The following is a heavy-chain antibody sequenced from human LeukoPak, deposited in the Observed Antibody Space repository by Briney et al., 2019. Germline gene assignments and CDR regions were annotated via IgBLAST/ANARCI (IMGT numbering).Heavy chain of an antibody. V-gene: IGHV4-39*01. CDR2: ICYGGSP. CDR3: ATWRTAKTGFDY. Sequence: TSETLSLTCTVSGGSISNNNYYWAWIRQPPGKGLECIGSICYGGSPYYNPSLKSRVTISVDTSKNQFSLRLSSVTAADTAVYYCATWRTAKTGFDYWGQGTLVTVSS. CDR1: GGSISNNNYY. D-gene: IGHD1-1*01. J-gene: IGHJ4*02.